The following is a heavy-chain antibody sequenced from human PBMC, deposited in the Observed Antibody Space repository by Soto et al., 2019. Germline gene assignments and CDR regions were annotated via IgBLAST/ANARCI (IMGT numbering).Heavy chain of an antibody. CDR1: GGTFSSYA. J-gene: IGHJ5*02. V-gene: IGHV1-69*13. Sequence: SVKVSCKASGGTFSSYAISWVRQAPGQGLEWMGGIIPIFGTANYAQKFQGRVTITADESTSTAYMELSSLRSEDTAVYYCARGYCSGGSCRRGWFDPWGQGTLVTVSS. CDR2: IIPIFGTA. CDR3: ARGYCSGGSCRRGWFDP. D-gene: IGHD2-15*01.